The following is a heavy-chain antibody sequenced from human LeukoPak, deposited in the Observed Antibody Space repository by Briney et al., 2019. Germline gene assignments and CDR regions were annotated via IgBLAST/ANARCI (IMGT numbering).Heavy chain of an antibody. Sequence: SETLSLTCAVYGGSFSGYYWSWIRQPPGKGLEWIGEINHSGSTNYNPSLKSRVTISVDTSKNQFSLKLSSVTAADTAVYYCARFSTGPGDWGQGTLVTVSS. V-gene: IGHV4-34*01. CDR3: ARFSTGPGD. J-gene: IGHJ4*02. D-gene: IGHD3-3*02. CDR1: GGSFSGYY. CDR2: INHSGST.